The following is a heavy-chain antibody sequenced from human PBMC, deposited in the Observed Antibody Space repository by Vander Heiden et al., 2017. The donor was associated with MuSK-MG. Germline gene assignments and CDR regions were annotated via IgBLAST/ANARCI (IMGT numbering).Heavy chain of an antibody. CDR3: ATVDSDAFDI. CDR1: GYTFTGYS. CDR2: INPNSGGA. J-gene: IGHJ3*02. Sequence: QVQLVQSGAEVTKPGASAKVSCKAFGYTFTGYSVHWVRQAPGQGLEWMGWINPNSGGANYAQKFQGRVTMTRDTSISTAYMELSRLRSDDTAVYYCATVDSDAFDIWGQGTMVTVSS. V-gene: IGHV1-2*02.